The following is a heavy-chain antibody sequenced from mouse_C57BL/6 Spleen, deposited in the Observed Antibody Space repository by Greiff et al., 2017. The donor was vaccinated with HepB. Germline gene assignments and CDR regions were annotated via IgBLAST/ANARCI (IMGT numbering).Heavy chain of an antibody. V-gene: IGHV5-17*01. CDR3: ASTVEADYYAVDY. CDR1: GFTFSDYG. D-gene: IGHD1-1*01. CDR2: ISSGSSTI. J-gene: IGHJ4*01. Sequence: EVKQMESGGGLVKPGGSLKLSCAASGFTFSDYGMHWVRQAPEKGLEWVAYISSGSSTIYYADTVKGRFTISRVNATTTLFLQMTSLRSEDTAMYYCASTVEADYYAVDYWGQGTSVTVSS.